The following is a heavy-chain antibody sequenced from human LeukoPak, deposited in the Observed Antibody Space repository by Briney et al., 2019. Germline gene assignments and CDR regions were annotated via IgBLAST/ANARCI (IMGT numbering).Heavy chain of an antibody. J-gene: IGHJ4*02. V-gene: IGHV3-53*01. CDR2: IYSGGST. D-gene: IGHD1-26*01. CDR3: ARGHYSGSYYFDY. CDR1: GFTVSSNY. Sequence: GGSLRLPCAASGFTVSSNYMSWVRQAPGKGLEWVSVIYSGGSTYYADSVKGRFTISRDNSKNTLYLQMNSLRAEDTAVYYCARGHYSGSYYFDYWGQGTLVTVSS.